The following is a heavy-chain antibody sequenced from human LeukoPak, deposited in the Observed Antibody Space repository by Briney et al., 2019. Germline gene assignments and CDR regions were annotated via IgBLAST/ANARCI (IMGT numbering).Heavy chain of an antibody. Sequence: LSQTLSLTCAISGDSVSSNSAAWNWIRQSPSRGPEWLGRTHYRSKWYNDYAVSVRSRITINPDTSKNQFSLQLNSVTPEDTAVYYCARARLESGSYYVHYWGQGTLVTVSS. CDR2: THYRSKWYN. D-gene: IGHD1-26*01. CDR3: ARARLESGSYYVHY. J-gene: IGHJ4*02. CDR1: GDSVSSNSAA. V-gene: IGHV6-1*01.